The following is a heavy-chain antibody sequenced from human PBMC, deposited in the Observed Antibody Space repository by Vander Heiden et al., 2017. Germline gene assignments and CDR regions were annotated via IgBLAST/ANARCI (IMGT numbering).Heavy chain of an antibody. Sequence: QVQLMQSEAEVKEPGASVKVSCKASGYIFTGYYVHRVRQAPGQGLEWMGWINPNSGDTNYAQQFQGRVTMTRDTSISTASMEMSRLTSDDTAVYYCARRRKVVIDYWGQGTLVSVSS. J-gene: IGHJ4*02. CDR1: GYIFTGYY. CDR2: INPNSGDT. V-gene: IGHV1-2*02. CDR3: ARRRKVVIDY. D-gene: IGHD3-22*01.